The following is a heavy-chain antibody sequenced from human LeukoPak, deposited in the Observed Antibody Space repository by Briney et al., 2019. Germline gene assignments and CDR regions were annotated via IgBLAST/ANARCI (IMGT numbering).Heavy chain of an antibody. J-gene: IGHJ6*02. D-gene: IGHD4-17*01. CDR2: ISWNSGSI. CDR3: ATTPRPAQVYGDYVSFYYYGMDV. V-gene: IGHV3-9*01. CDR1: GFTFDDYA. Sequence: GRSLRLSCAASGFTFDDYAMHWVRQAPGKGLEWVSGISWNSGSIGYADSVKGRFTISRDNAKNSLYLQMNSLRAEDTAVYYCATTPRPAQVYGDYVSFYYYGMDVWGQGTTVTVSS.